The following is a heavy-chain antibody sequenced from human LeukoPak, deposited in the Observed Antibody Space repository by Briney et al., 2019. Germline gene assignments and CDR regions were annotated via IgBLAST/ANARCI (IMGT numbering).Heavy chain of an antibody. J-gene: IGHJ4*02. CDR2: ISSSSSYT. V-gene: IGHV3-11*05. CDR1: GFTFSDYY. Sequence: GGSLRLSCAASGFTFSDYYMSWIRQAPGKGLEWVSYISSSSSYTNYADSVKGRFTISRDNAKNSLFLQMNSLRAEDTAVYYCARDTDYGGNSPFDYWARDPWSPSPQ. D-gene: IGHD4-23*01. CDR3: ARDTDYGGNSPFDY.